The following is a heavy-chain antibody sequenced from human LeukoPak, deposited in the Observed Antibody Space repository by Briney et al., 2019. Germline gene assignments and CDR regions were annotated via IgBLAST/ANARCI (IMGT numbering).Heavy chain of an antibody. J-gene: IGHJ4*02. CDR2: TSGSGGST. V-gene: IGHV3-23*01. CDR3: AENGGSQCYSHLDS. D-gene: IGHD2-15*01. CDR1: GFTFSSYA. Sequence: GALSPSCAASGFTFSSYAMGWVRQAPGKGLEWVSGTSGSGGSTYYAASVKGRFTISRDNSKNTLYLQMNSLRVDDTAVYYCAENGGSQCYSHLDSWGQGTLVTVSS.